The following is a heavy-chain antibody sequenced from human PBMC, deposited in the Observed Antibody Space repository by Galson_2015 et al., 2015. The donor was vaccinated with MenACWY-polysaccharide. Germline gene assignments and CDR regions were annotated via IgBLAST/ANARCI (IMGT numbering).Heavy chain of an antibody. CDR3: ARGRLDY. V-gene: IGHV3-11*01. CDR1: GFSLGAWY. J-gene: IGHJ4*02. Sequence: GSLRLSCAASGFSLGAWYMSWIRQAPGKGLEWLSYISKSGDSIYYGDSVKGRFAISRDNAKNSLYLQLNSLEVEDTAIYYCARGRLDYWGQGTLVTVSS. CDR2: ISKSGDSI.